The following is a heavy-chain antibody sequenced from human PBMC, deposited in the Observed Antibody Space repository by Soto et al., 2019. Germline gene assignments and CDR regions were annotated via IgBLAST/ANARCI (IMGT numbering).Heavy chain of an antibody. CDR3: ARDRILGSGTYDN. D-gene: IGHD3-10*01. CDR1: GFTFGSYW. J-gene: IGHJ4*01. Sequence: GGSLRLSCAASGFTFGSYWMHWVRQAPGKGLVWVSRIKTDGSETNYADSVKGRFTISRDSATSTLFLQMNSLRAEDAAVYYCARDRILGSGTYDNWGHGTLVTVSS. V-gene: IGHV3-74*01. CDR2: IKTDGSET.